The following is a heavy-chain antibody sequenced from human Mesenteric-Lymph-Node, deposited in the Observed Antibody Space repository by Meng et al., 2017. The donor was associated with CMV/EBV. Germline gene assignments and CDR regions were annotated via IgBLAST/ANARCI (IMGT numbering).Heavy chain of an antibody. CDR2: IIPMFGGP. J-gene: IGHJ5*02. V-gene: IGHV1-69*05. Sequence: SGKVSCKASGDTFNKYAISWVRQVPGQGLEWMGGIIPMFGGPSYAEKFQDRLTITTDASTSTAYMELTSLRSEDTAIYFCAREGGSGGPIQVGAYRRGWFDPWGQGTLVTVSS. CDR3: AREGGSGGPIQVGAYRRGWFDP. CDR1: GDTFNKYA. D-gene: IGHD3-16*01.